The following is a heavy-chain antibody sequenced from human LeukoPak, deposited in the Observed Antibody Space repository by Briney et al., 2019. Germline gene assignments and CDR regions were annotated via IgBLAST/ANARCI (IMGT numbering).Heavy chain of an antibody. D-gene: IGHD6-13*01. CDR1: GFTFSSYS. Sequence: GGSLRLSCAASGFTFSSYSMNWVRQAPGKGLEWVSSISSSSSYIYYADSVKGRFTISRDNAKNSLYLQVNSLRAEDTAVYYCARAGIAAAGNWFDPWGQGTLVTVSS. CDR3: ARAGIAAAGNWFDP. CDR2: ISSSSSYI. J-gene: IGHJ5*02. V-gene: IGHV3-21*01.